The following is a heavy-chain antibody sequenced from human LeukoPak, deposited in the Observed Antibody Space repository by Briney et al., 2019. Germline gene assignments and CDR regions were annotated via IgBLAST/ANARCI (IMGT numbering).Heavy chain of an antibody. Sequence: ASVKVSCKASGYTFTSYYMRWVRQAPGQGLEWMGIINPSGGSTSYAQKFQGRVTMTRDMSTSTVYMELSSLRSEDTAVYYCARSTVDTAMVTGWFDPWGQGTLVTVSS. CDR2: INPSGGST. CDR1: GYTFTSYY. D-gene: IGHD5-18*01. V-gene: IGHV1-46*01. J-gene: IGHJ5*02. CDR3: ARSTVDTAMVTGWFDP.